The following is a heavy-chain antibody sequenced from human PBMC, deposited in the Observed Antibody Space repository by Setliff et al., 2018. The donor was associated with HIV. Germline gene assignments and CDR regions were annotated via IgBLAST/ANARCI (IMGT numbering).Heavy chain of an antibody. CDR1: GYTFTGYY. Sequence: ASVKVSCKASGYTFTGYYLHWVRQAPGQGLEWMGWINPNSGGTNYTQTSQGRVTMSRDTSISTAYMDLTSLTSDDTAVYYCARGVTAGVDYWGQGTLVTVSS. CDR2: INPNSGGT. J-gene: IGHJ4*02. D-gene: IGHD2-21*02. V-gene: IGHV1-2*02. CDR3: ARGVTAGVDY.